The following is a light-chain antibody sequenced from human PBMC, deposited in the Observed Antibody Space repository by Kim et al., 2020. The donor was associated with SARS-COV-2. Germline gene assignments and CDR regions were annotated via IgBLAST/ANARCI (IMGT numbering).Light chain of an antibody. V-gene: IGLV2-14*03. CDR2: DVT. CDR1: SRGVGDYNY. J-gene: IGLJ2*01. Sequence: GQSVTVSCTGTSRGVGDYNYVSWYQQHPCEAPKRMIDDVTNRPSGVSERFSGSKAGNTASLTIYGLQTEDEADYYCSSYTRTTTLVFGGGTKLTVL. CDR3: SSYTRTTTLV.